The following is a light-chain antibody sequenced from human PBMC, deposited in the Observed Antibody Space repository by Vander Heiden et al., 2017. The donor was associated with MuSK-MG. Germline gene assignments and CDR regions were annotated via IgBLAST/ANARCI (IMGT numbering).Light chain of an antibody. CDR2: DAS. J-gene: IGKJ2*01. CDR1: QSVSSY. Sequence: VLTQSPATLSLSPGERATLSCRASQSVSSYLAWYQQKPGQAPRLLIYDASNRATGIPARFSGSGSGTDFTLTISSLEPEDFAVYYCQQRSNGPPYTFGQGTKLEIK. CDR3: QQRSNGPPYT. V-gene: IGKV3-11*01.